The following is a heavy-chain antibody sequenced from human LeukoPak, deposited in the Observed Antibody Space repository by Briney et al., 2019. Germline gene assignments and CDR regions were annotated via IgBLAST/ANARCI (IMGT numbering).Heavy chain of an antibody. V-gene: IGHV1-24*01. CDR3: ATETLYYYDSSGYLCLDY. CDR1: GYTLTELS. J-gene: IGHJ4*02. CDR2: FDPEDGET. D-gene: IGHD3-22*01. Sequence: ASVKVSCKVSGYTLTELSMHWVRQAPGKGLEWMGGFDPEDGETIYAQKFQGRVTMTEDTSTDTAYMELSSLRSEDTAVYYCATETLYYYDSSGYLCLDYWGQGTLVTVPS.